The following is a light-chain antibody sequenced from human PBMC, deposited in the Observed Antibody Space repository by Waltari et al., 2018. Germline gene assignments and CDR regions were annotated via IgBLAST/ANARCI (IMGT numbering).Light chain of an antibody. CDR1: SSDVGSYNL. J-gene: IGLJ1*01. V-gene: IGLV2-23*02. CDR3: CSYAGSSSYV. Sequence: QSALTQPASVSGSPGQSITISCTGTSSDVGSYNLVSWYQQHRGNAPKLMIYEVSKRPSGVFNRFSGSKSGNTASLTISGLQAEDEADYYCCSYAGSSSYVFGTGTKVTVL. CDR2: EVS.